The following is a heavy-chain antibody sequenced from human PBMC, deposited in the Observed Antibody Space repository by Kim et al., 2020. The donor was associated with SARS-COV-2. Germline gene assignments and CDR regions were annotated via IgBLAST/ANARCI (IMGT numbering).Heavy chain of an antibody. CDR2: ISSSSSTI. CDR3: AISRMVRGVIRPLDY. V-gene: IGHV3-48*02. Sequence: GGSLRLSCAASGFTFSSYSMNWVRQAPGKGLEWVSYISSSSSTIYYTDSVKGRFTISRDNAKNSLYLQMNSLRDEDTAVYYCAISRMVRGVIRPLDYWGQGTLVTVSS. D-gene: IGHD3-10*01. J-gene: IGHJ4*02. CDR1: GFTFSSYS.